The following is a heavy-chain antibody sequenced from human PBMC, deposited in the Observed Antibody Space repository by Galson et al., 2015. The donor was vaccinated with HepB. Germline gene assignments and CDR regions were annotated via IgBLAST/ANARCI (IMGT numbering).Heavy chain of an antibody. D-gene: IGHD2-2*01. J-gene: IGHJ3*02. CDR2: IYYSGST. V-gene: IGHV4-59*01. Sequence: ETLSLTCTVSGGSISSYYWSWIRQPPGKGLEWIGYIYYSGSTNYNPSLKSRVTISVDTSKNQFSLKLSSVTAADTAVYYCARGVVPAATAFDIWGQGTMVTVSS. CDR3: ARGVVPAATAFDI. CDR1: GGSISSYY.